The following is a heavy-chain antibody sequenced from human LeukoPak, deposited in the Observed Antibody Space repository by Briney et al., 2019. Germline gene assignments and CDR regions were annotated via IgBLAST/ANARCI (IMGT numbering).Heavy chain of an antibody. Sequence: SETLSLTCTVSGGSISSSSYYWGWIRQPPGKGLEWIGSIYYSGSTYYNPSLKSRVTISVDTSKNQFSLKLSSVTAADTAVYYCARAAGKRYLGLRNFDYWGQGTLVTVSS. CDR3: ARAAGKRYLGLRNFDY. CDR1: GGSISSSSYY. V-gene: IGHV4-39*01. D-gene: IGHD6-13*01. J-gene: IGHJ4*02. CDR2: IYYSGST.